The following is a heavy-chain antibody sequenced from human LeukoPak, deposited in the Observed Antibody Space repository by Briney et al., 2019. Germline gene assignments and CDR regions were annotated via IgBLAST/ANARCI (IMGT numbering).Heavy chain of an antibody. CDR3: ATDPPRNIVGATPRAFDI. V-gene: IGHV1-24*01. D-gene: IGHD1-26*01. J-gene: IGHJ3*02. CDR1: GYTLTELS. Sequence: ASVKVSCKVSGYTLTELSMHWVRQAPGKGLEWVGGFDPEDGERIYAQKFQGRVTMTEDTSTDTAYMELSSLRSEDTAVYYCATDPPRNIVGATPRAFDIWGQGTMVTVSS. CDR2: FDPEDGER.